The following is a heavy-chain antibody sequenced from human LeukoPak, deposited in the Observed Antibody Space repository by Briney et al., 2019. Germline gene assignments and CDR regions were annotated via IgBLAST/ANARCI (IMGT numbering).Heavy chain of an antibody. V-gene: IGHV1-8*01. J-gene: IGHJ3*02. Sequence: ASVKISCKASGYTFTSYDINWVRQATGQGLEWMGWMNPNSGNTGYAQKFQGSVNMTRNISTSTAYMELSSLKSEDTAVYYCARVNTYYYGSGVSRAFHMWGQGTMVTVSS. CDR2: MNPNSGNT. CDR1: GYTFTSYD. CDR3: ARVNTYYYGSGVSRAFHM. D-gene: IGHD3-10*01.